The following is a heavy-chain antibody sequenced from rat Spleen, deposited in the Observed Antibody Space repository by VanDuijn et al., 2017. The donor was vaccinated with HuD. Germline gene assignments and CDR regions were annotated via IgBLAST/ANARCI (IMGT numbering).Heavy chain of an antibody. Sequence: QVQLKESGPGLVQPSQTLSLTCTVSEFSLTTYNVHWVRQPPGKGLEWMGAIWSGGSTDYSSAVKSRLSISRDTSMSQVFLKMNSLQTEDTAIYFCTSPFRWFAYWGQGTLVTVSS. V-gene: IGHV2-1*01. J-gene: IGHJ3*01. CDR1: EFSLTTYN. CDR2: IWSGGST. CDR3: TSPFRWFAY.